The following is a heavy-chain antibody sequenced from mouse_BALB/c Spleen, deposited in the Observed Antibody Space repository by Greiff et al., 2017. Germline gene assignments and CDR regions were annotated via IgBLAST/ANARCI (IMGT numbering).Heavy chain of an antibody. D-gene: IGHD3-2*01. J-gene: IGHJ4*01. Sequence: EVHLVESGGGLVKPGGSLKLSCAASGFTFSSYAMSWVRQSPEKRLEWVAEISSGGSYTYYPDTVTGRFTISRDNAKNTLYLEMSSLRSEDTAMYYCARDRTSRAMDYYAMDYWGQGTSVTVSS. CDR1: GFTFSSYA. CDR2: ISSGGSYT. CDR3: ARDRTSRAMDYYAMDY. V-gene: IGHV5-9-4*01.